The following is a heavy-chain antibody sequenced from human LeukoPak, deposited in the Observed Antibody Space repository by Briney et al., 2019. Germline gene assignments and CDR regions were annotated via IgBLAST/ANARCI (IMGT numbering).Heavy chain of an antibody. V-gene: IGHV3-30*04. CDR1: GFIFSSYA. Sequence: PGRSLRLSCAASGFIFSSYAMHWVRQAPGKGLEWVAVISYDGSNKYYADSVKGRFTISRDNSKNTLYLQMNSLRAEDTAVYYCARDPGYSSSWWGGLDAFDIWGQGTMVTVSS. D-gene: IGHD6-13*01. J-gene: IGHJ3*02. CDR3: ARDPGYSSSWWGGLDAFDI. CDR2: ISYDGSNK.